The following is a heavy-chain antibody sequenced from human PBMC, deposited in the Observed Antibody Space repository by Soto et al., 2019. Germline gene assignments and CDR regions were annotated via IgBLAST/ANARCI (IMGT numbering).Heavy chain of an antibody. V-gene: IGHV3-11*01. CDR1: AFTLTDYY. Sequence: QVQLVESGGGSVKPGGSLRLSCEASAFTLTDYYMSWSRQAPGKGLEWLSYISNSGNTIYYADSVKGRFTISRDSAKNSLFLEMNSLRAEDTAEYYCARIGDCGGDCYAFDIWGQGTMVSVSS. D-gene: IGHD2-21*02. CDR2: ISNSGNTI. CDR3: ARIGDCGGDCYAFDI. J-gene: IGHJ3*02.